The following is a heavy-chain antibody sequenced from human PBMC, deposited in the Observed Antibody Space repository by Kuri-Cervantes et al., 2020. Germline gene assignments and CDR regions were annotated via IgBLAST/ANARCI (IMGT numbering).Heavy chain of an antibody. CDR1: GFTFSSYG. V-gene: IGHV3-33*01. Sequence: GGSLRLSCAASGFTFSSYGMHWVRQAPGKGLEWVAVIWYDGSNKYYADSVKGRFTISRDNSKNTLYLQMNSLRAEDTAVYYCATIGRPDYYGSGSYYNGFDYWGQGTLVTVSS. D-gene: IGHD3-10*01. J-gene: IGHJ4*02. CDR3: ATIGRPDYYGSGSYYNGFDY. CDR2: IWYDGSNK.